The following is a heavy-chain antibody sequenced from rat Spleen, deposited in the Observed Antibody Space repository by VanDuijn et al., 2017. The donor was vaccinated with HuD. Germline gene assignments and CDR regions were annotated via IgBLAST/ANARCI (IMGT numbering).Heavy chain of an antibody. CDR2: ITKDGVSL. V-gene: IGHV5S13*01. J-gene: IGHJ3*01. CDR1: GFTFSNYY. CDR3: ARGGYTTDYFYVGWFAY. Sequence: EVQLVESGGGLVQPGRSLKLSCAASGFTFSNYYMAWVRQAPTKGLDWVASITKDGVSLFYRDSVKGRFTISRDNAKNTQYLQMDSLRSEDTATYYCARGGYTTDYFYVGWFAYWGQGTLVTVSS. D-gene: IGHD1-6*01.